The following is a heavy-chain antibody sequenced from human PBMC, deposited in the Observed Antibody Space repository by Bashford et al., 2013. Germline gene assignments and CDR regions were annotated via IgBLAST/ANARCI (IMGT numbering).Heavy chain of an antibody. CDR2: ISAYNGNT. CDR3: VRVLFVSAAGTGWFDP. V-gene: IGHV1-18*01. D-gene: IGHD6-13*01. CDR1: GYTFTTYG. Sequence: ASVKVSCKASGYTFTTYGISWVRQAPGQGLEWMGWISAYNGNTNYAQKLQGRVTMTTDTSTSTAYMELRSLRSDDTAVYFCVRVLFVSAAGTGWFDPGAREPWSPSPQ. J-gene: IGHJ5*02.